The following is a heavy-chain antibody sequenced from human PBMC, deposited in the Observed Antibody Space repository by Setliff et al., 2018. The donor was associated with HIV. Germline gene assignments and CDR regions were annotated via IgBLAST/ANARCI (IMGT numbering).Heavy chain of an antibody. D-gene: IGHD2-15*01. CDR3: ARTRSGGSSVYYYYYMDV. CDR2: MNPDSGNT. Sequence: ASVKVSCKPSGYTSTSYDINWVRQATGQGLEWMGWMNPDSGNTGSAQNFQGRLTITWNTSISTAYMELGSLGFDDTAVYFCARTRSGGSSVYYYYYMDVWGQGTAVTVSS. CDR1: GYTSTSYD. V-gene: IGHV1-8*01. J-gene: IGHJ6*03.